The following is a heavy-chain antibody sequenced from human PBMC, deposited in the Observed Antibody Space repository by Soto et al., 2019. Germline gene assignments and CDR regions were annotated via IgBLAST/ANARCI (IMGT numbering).Heavy chain of an antibody. CDR3: ARHCRQLLCRRGDDY. Sequence: SETLSLTCTVSGGSISSSSYYWGWIRQPPGKGLEWIGSIYYSGSTYYNPSLKSRVTISVDTSKNQFSLKLSSVTAADTAVYYCARHCRQLLCRRGDDYWGQGTLVTVSS. V-gene: IGHV4-39*01. CDR2: IYYSGST. D-gene: IGHD2-2*01. J-gene: IGHJ4*02. CDR1: GGSISSSSYY.